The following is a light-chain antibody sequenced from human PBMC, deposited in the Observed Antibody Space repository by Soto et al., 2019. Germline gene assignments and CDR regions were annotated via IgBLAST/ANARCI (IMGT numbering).Light chain of an antibody. CDR2: EGI. CDR1: SSTVGGFNV. Sequence: QSVLTQPASVSGSPGQSITISCTGTSSTVGGFNVVSWYQQHPGKAPKVIIYEGIKRPSGVSNRFSGSNSGSTASLTISGLQAEDEADYYCCSYVGATTYVFGNGTRSPS. V-gene: IGLV2-23*01. CDR3: CSYVGATTYV. J-gene: IGLJ1*01.